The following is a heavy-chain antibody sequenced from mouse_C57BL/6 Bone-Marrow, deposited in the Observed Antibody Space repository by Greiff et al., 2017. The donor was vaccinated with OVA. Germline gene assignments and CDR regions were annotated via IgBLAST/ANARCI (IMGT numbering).Heavy chain of an antibody. CDR3: SRILYDDYPDYFDY. Sequence: VQLQQPGAELVRPGTSVKLSCKASGYTFTSYWLHWVKPRPGQGLEWIRVIDPSDSYTNYNQNFKGKATLTVDTSSSAAYMQLSSRTSEYSAVYYCSRILYDDYPDYFDYWGQGTTLTVSS. CDR2: IDPSDSYT. V-gene: IGHV1-59*01. D-gene: IGHD2-4*01. CDR1: GYTFTSYW. J-gene: IGHJ2*01.